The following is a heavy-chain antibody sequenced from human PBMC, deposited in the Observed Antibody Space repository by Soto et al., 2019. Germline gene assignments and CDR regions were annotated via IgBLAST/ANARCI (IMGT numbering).Heavy chain of an antibody. CDR3: ARDPPATRHGMDV. Sequence: GGSLRLSCAASGFTFSSYSMNWVRQAPGKGLEWVSSISSSSSYIYYADSVRGRFTISRDNSKDTLCLQMKSLRAGDTAVYYCARDPPATRHGMDVWGQGTTVTVSS. J-gene: IGHJ6*02. CDR1: GFTFSSYS. V-gene: IGHV3-21*04. CDR2: ISSSSSYI.